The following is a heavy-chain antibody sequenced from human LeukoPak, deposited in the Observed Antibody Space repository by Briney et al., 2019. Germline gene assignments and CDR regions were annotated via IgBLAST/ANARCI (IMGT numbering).Heavy chain of an antibody. CDR2: INPNSGGT. CDR1: GYTFTDYY. CDR3: ARPYSSGRLESWFGP. J-gene: IGHJ5*02. D-gene: IGHD6-19*01. Sequence: ASVKVSCKTSGYTFTDYYIHWVRQAPGQGLEWMGRINPNSGGTNYSQKFQGRVTMTSDTSISTAYMELSRLRSDDTAVYYCARPYSSGRLESWFGPWGQGTLVTVSS. V-gene: IGHV1-2*06.